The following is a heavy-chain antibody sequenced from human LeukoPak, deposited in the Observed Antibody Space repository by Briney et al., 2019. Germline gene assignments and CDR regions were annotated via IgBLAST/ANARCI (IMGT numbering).Heavy chain of an antibody. V-gene: IGHV5-51*01. CDR1: GYSFTSYC. Sequence: GESLKISCEVSGYSFTSYCIGWVRQMPGKGLEWMGIIYPGDSGPTYSPSFQGQVTISGDKSINTAYLQWSSLQASDTAMYYCGMSGDRVPLQDDVFDVWGQGTMVTVST. CDR2: IYPGDSGP. CDR3: GMSGDRVPLQDDVFDV. J-gene: IGHJ3*01. D-gene: IGHD1-26*01.